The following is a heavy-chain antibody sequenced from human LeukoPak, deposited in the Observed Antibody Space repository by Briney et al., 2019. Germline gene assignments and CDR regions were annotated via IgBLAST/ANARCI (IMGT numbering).Heavy chain of an antibody. J-gene: IGHJ6*02. CDR1: GFTVSSKH. CDR2: IYSGGST. CDR3: AREWSRGGMDV. D-gene: IGHD2-15*01. V-gene: IGHV3-53*01. Sequence: PGGSLRLSCAASGFTVSSKHMSWVRQAPGKGLEWVSVIYSGGSTYYADSVKGRFTISRGNSKNTLYLQMNSLRAEDTAVYYCAREWSRGGMDVWGQGTTVTVSS.